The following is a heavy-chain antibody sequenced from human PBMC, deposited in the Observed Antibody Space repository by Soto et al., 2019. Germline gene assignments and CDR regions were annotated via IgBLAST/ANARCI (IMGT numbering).Heavy chain of an antibody. CDR1: GYTFTSYG. D-gene: IGHD2-15*01. V-gene: IGHV1-18*04. Sequence: QVQLVQSGAEVKKPGASVKVSCKASGYTFTSYGITWVRQAPGQGLEWMGWISAYNCNTNYAQKLQGRVTMTTDTATSTAYMELRSLRSDDTAVYDCGRESRMQGSPLIWGQGTMVTVAS. CDR2: ISAYNCNT. CDR3: GRESRMQGSPLI. J-gene: IGHJ3*02.